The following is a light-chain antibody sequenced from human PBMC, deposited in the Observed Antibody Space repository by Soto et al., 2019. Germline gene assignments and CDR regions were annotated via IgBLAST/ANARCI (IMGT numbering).Light chain of an antibody. CDR1: QSIHSW. CDR2: KAS. Sequence: DIRMTQSPSTLSASVVDRVIITCRASQSIHSWLAWYQQKPGKAPKLLIYKASSSDSGVPSRFSGSGSGTEFTLTISSLQPDDFATYYCQQYYNEWTFGQGTKLEIK. CDR3: QQYYNEWT. V-gene: IGKV1-5*03. J-gene: IGKJ2*02.